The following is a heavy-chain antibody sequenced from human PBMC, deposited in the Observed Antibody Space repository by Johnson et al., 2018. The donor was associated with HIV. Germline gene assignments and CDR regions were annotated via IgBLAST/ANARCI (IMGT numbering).Heavy chain of an antibody. Sequence: VQLVESGGGLVQPGGSLRLSCGASPFTFSTYAVSWVRQGPVKGLDCVSVISFGGGKGRLTISRDNAKNSLYLQMNSLRAEDTAVYYYENAFDIWGHGTMVTVSS. CDR2: ISFGGG. CDR1: PFTFSTYA. V-gene: IGHV3-23*04. J-gene: IGHJ3*02. CDR3: ENAFDI.